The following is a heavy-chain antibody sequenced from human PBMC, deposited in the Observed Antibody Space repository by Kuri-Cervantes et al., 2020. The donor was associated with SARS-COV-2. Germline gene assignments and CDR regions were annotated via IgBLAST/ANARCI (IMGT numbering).Heavy chain of an antibody. CDR1: GYSFISYW. Sequence: QVSCKGSGYSFISYWIGWVRQMPGKGLEWMGSIYPGDSDTRESTSFQGQVTISADKSVSTAYLQWSSLKASDTAMYYCSRRVGSIAAAGMAGVFWFDPWGQETLVTVSS. V-gene: IGHV5-51*01. CDR3: SRRVGSIAAAGMAGVFWFDP. CDR2: IYPGDSDT. D-gene: IGHD6-13*01. J-gene: IGHJ5*02.